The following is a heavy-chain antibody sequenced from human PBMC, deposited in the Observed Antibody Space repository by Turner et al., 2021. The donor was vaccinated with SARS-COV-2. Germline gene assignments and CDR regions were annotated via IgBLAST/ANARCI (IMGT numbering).Heavy chain of an antibody. CDR2: SYHSENT. CDR1: GGSISSSNW. V-gene: IGHV4-4*02. J-gene: IGHJ3*02. CDR3: ARRRGDGHLYAFDI. D-gene: IGHD3-16*01. Sequence: QVQLQESGPVLVTPSGTLSLPCAVSGGSISSSNWWRWVRQPPGKGLEWIGKSYHSENTNYNTALKSRATSSVDKSKNQFSMKLSAVTAADTAVFYCARRRGDGHLYAFDIWGQGTMVTISS.